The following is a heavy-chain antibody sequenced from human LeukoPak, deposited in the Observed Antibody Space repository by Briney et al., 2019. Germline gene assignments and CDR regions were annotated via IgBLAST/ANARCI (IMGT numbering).Heavy chain of an antibody. D-gene: IGHD3-9*01. CDR1: GFTFSSYW. Sequence: GGSLRLSCAASGFTFSSYWMHWVRHAPGKGLVWVSRINSDGGSTTYADSVKGRFTISRDKAKNTLYLQMNSLRAEDTAVYYCATADYDILTDQGDAFDIWGQGTMVTVSS. J-gene: IGHJ3*02. V-gene: IGHV3-74*01. CDR3: ATADYDILTDQGDAFDI. CDR2: INSDGGST.